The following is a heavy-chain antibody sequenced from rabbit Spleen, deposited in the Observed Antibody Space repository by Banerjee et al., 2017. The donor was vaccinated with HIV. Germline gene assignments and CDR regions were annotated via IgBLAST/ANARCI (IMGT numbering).Heavy chain of an antibody. V-gene: IGHV1S45*01. Sequence: QEQLEESGGDLVKPGASLTLTCKASGLTFSANYWICWVRQAPGKGLEWIGIIRTDTGTTWYANWAKGRFTISKTSSTTVTLQMTSLTAADTATYFCARVVTYASGFDLWGPGTLVTVS. CDR1: GLTFSANYW. CDR2: IRTDTGTT. CDR3: ARVVTYASGFDL. D-gene: IGHD6-1*01. J-gene: IGHJ6*01.